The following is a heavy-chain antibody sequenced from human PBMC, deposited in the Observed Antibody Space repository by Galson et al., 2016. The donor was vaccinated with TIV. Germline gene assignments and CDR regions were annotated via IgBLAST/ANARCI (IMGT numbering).Heavy chain of an antibody. V-gene: IGHV1-69*13. CDR3: AKDRNTALDTYYYYYGMDV. CDR1: GGSFSTHT. CDR2: IVPLFRTT. J-gene: IGHJ6*02. Sequence: SVKVSCKASGGSFSTHTFNWVRQAPGQGLEWMGGIVPLFRTTNYAQKFQGRVTFTADESSSTAYMEVSRLTSDDTAVYYCAKDRNTALDTYYYYYGMDVWGLGTTVTVSS. D-gene: IGHD5-18*01.